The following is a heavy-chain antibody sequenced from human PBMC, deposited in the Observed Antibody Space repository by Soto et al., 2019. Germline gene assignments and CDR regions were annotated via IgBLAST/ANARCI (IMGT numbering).Heavy chain of an antibody. V-gene: IGHV4-31*03. Sequence: QVQLQESGPGLVKHSQTLSLTCTVSGGSISSGGYYWSWIRQHPGKGLEWIGYIYYSGSTYYNPSRKSRATISVDTSKNQYSLKLSSVTAADTAVYYCARGPGTMAKIDYWGQGTLATVSS. D-gene: IGHD3-10*01. CDR3: ARGPGTMAKIDY. CDR2: IYYSGST. J-gene: IGHJ4*02. CDR1: GGSISSGGYY.